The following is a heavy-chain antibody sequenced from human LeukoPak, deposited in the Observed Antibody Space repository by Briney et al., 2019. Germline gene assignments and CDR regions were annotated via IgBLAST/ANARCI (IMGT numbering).Heavy chain of an antibody. D-gene: IGHD5-18*01. CDR1: GFTFSSYA. J-gene: IGHJ4*02. V-gene: IGHV3-23*01. Sequence: PGGSLTLSCAASGFTFSSYAMSWVRQAPGKGLEWVSAISGSGGSTYYADSVKGRFTISRDNSKNTLYLQMNSLRAEDTAVYYCAKRTHVDTAMVFEYYFDYWGQGTLVTVSS. CDR2: ISGSGGST. CDR3: AKRTHVDTAMVFEYYFDY.